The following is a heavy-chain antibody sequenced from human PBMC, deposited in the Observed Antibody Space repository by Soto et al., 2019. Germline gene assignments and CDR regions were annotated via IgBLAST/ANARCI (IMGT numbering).Heavy chain of an antibody. CDR1: GFTFSSYG. V-gene: IGHV3-30*03. Sequence: GGSLRLSCAASGFTFSSYGMHWVRQAPGKGLEWVAVISYDGSNKYYAAPVKGRFTISRDDSKDTVYLQMNSLKTEDTAVYFCTTEGLRYYWGQGTQVTVSS. J-gene: IGHJ4*02. D-gene: IGHD2-15*01. CDR2: ISYDGSNK. CDR3: TTEGLRYY.